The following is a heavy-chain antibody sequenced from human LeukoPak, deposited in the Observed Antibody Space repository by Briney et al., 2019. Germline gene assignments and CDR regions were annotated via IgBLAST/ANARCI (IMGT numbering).Heavy chain of an antibody. J-gene: IGHJ4*02. V-gene: IGHV4-34*01. CDR3: ARGLRIGAGFDY. CDR1: GGSFSGYY. D-gene: IGHD3-10*01. CDR2: INHSGST. Sequence: SETLSLTCAVYGGSFSGYYWSWIRQPPGKGLEWIGEINHSGSTNYNPSLKSRVTISVDTSKNQFSLKLSSVTAADTAVYYCARGLRIGAGFDYWGQGTLVTVSS.